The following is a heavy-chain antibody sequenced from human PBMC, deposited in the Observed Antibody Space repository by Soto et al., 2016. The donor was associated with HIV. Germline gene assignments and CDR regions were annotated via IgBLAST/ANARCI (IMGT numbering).Heavy chain of an antibody. V-gene: IGHV4-34*01. CDR1: GGSFSAYY. CDR2: INHSGST. D-gene: IGHD3-10*01. CDR3: ARLRRVSYFSGNSPPLXLFDP. J-gene: IGHJ5*02. Sequence: QVQLQQWGAGLLKPSETLSLTCAVYGGSFSAYYWSWIRQPPEKGLEWIGDINHSGSTNYNPSLKSRITTSIDTSKNQFSLKLASVTAADTAVYYCARLRRVSYFSGNSPPLXLFDPWAREPWSPSPQ.